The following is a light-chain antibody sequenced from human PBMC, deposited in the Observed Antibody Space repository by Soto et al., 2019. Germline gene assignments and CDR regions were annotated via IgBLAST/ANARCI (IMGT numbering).Light chain of an antibody. CDR3: QQCNDWPWT. CDR2: HAS. Sequence: DIQMTQSPSTLPASVGDRVTITCRASQSISNWLAWYQQKPGTAPKVLIYHASNLQSGVPSRFSGSGSGTEFTLTISSMQPEDFAVYYCQQCNDWPWTFGQGTKVDIK. J-gene: IGKJ1*01. V-gene: IGKV1-5*01. CDR1: QSISNW.